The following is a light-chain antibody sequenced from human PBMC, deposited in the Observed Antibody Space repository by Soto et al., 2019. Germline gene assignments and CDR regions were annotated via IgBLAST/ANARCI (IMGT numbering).Light chain of an antibody. V-gene: IGLV2-14*01. CDR3: SAYKTSRTDV. J-gene: IGLJ1*01. CDR1: SSDIGAYNY. Sequence: QSALTQPASVSGSPGQSITISCTGTSSDIGAYNYVSWYQHHPGTAPKVIIYEVNNRPSGISFRFSGSKSGNTASLTISGLQAEDEADYYCSAYKTSRTDVFGSGKKGIVL. CDR2: EVN.